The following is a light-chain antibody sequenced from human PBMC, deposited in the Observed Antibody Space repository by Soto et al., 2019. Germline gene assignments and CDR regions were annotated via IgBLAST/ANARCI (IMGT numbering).Light chain of an antibody. CDR1: QSVSNTY. J-gene: IGKJ1*01. V-gene: IGKV3-20*01. CDR2: GAS. Sequence: EIVLTQSPGTLSLSPGERATLSCRASQSVSNTYLAWYQQKPGQGPRLLIYGASSRATGIPDRFSGSGSGTDFTLTISRLEPEDFAVYYCQQYGKSPPWTFGQGTKVEIK. CDR3: QQYGKSPPWT.